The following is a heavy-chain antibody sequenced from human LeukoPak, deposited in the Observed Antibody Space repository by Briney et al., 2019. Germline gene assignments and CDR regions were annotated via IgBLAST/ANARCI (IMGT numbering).Heavy chain of an antibody. CDR3: ARDRITRWGMDV. Sequence: SETLSLTCTVSGGSISSSSYYWSWIRQPPGKGLEWIGEINHSGSTNYNPSLKSRVTISVDTSKNQFSLKLSSVTAADTAVYYCARDRITRWGMDVWGQGTTVTVSS. CDR2: INHSGST. V-gene: IGHV4-39*07. CDR1: GGSISSSSYY. D-gene: IGHD3-10*01. J-gene: IGHJ6*02.